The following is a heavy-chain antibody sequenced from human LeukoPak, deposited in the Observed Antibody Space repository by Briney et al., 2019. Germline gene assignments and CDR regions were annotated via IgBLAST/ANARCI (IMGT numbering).Heavy chain of an antibody. V-gene: IGHV3-48*04. Sequence: PRGSLRLSCAASGFTFSSYSMNWVRQAPGKGLEWVSYISSSGSTIYYADSVKGRFTISRDNAKNTLYLQMNSLRAEDTAVYYCAREGMVSRYDFWSGYTRFDPWGQGTLVTVSS. CDR1: GFTFSSYS. CDR3: AREGMVSRYDFWSGYTRFDP. CDR2: ISSSGSTI. D-gene: IGHD3-3*01. J-gene: IGHJ5*02.